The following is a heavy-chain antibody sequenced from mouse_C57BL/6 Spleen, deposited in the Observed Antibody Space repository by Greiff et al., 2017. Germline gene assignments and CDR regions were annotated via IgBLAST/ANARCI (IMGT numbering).Heavy chain of an antibody. J-gene: IGHJ4*01. CDR1: GYAFTNYL. V-gene: IGHV1-54*01. CDR2: INPGSGGT. CDR3: ARDYSNYYAMDD. Sequence: QVQLQQSGAELVRPGTSVKVSCKASGYAFTNYLIEWVKQRPGQGLEWIGVINPGSGGTNYNEKFKGKATLTADKSSSTAYMQLSSLTSEYAAVYCCARDYSNYYAMDDWGQGTSVTVSS. D-gene: IGHD2-5*01.